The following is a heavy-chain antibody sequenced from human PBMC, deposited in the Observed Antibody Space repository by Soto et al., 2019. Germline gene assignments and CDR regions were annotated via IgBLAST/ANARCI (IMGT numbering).Heavy chain of an antibody. Sequence: GGSLRLSCAASGFTFSSYAMSWVRQAPGKGLEWVSAISGSGGSTYYADSVKGRFTISRDNSKNTLYLQMNSLRAEDTAVYYCAKHSSSSFYYYYYGMDVWGQGTTVTVSS. CDR3: AKHSSSSFYYYYYGMDV. D-gene: IGHD6-6*01. V-gene: IGHV3-23*01. CDR1: GFTFSSYA. CDR2: ISGSGGST. J-gene: IGHJ6*02.